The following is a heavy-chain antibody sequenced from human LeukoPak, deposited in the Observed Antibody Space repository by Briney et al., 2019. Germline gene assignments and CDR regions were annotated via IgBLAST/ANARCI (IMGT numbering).Heavy chain of an antibody. CDR2: IYASGST. J-gene: IGHJ4*02. CDR3: ARDFYGDDGHHPFDY. D-gene: IGHD2/OR15-2a*01. CDR1: GASISSYY. Sequence: PSETLSLTCSVSGASISSYYWNWIRQSAGKGLEWAGRIYASGSTNYNPSLKSRVTISMDKSKNQFSLNLKSVTAADTAIYYCARDFYGDDGHHPFDYWGQGVLVTVSS. V-gene: IGHV4-4*07.